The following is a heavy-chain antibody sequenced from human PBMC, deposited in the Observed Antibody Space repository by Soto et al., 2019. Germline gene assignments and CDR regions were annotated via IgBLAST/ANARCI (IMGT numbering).Heavy chain of an antibody. CDR2: IIPILGIA. CDR1: GGTFSSYT. Sequence: QVQLVQSGAEVKKPGSSVKVSCKASGGTFSSYTISWVRQAPGQGLEWMGRIIPILGIANYAQKFQGRVTITADKSTSTAYMELRNLRSEDRAVYYCARFWGSYGMDVWGQGTTVTVSS. D-gene: IGHD3-16*01. J-gene: IGHJ6*02. V-gene: IGHV1-69*02. CDR3: ARFWGSYGMDV.